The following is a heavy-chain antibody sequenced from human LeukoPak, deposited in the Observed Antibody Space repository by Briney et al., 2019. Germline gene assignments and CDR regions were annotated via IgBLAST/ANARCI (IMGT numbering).Heavy chain of an antibody. CDR3: ARYYGSGTYALDY. V-gene: IGHV3-74*01. Sequence: GGSLRLSCAASGFTFSTYYMHWVRQAPGKGPVWVSRINSDGSSASYADSVKGRFTISRDNAKNMLYLQMNSLRAEDTAVYYCARYYGSGTYALDYWGQGTLVTVSS. CDR1: GFTFSTYY. J-gene: IGHJ4*02. CDR2: INSDGSSA. D-gene: IGHD3-10*01.